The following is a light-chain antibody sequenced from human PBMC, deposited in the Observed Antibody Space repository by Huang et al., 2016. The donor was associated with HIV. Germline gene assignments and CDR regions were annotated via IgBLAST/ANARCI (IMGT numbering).Light chain of an antibody. CDR1: DSISS. CDR3: HQRSNWPPFT. V-gene: IGKV3-11*01. Sequence: DIVLTQSPATLSLSPGERATISCRSSDSISSLAWYQRKPGQTPRLLIYDASTRATGIPARFSGSWSGTDFTLTISSLEPEDVAVYYCHQRSNWPPFTFGPGTKVHIK. CDR2: DAS. J-gene: IGKJ3*01.